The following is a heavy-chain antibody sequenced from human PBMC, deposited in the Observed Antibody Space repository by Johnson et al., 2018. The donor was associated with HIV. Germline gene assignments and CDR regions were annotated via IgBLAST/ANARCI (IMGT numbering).Heavy chain of an antibody. CDR2: IGSGGTTI. J-gene: IGHJ3*02. CDR1: GFTFSDYY. V-gene: IGHV3-11*04. CDR3: ARFEGFITTLRVVGDAFDI. Sequence: QVQLVESGGGLVKPGGSLRLSCVASGFTFSDYYMRWIRQAPGKGLEWLSYIGSGGTTIYSADSVKGRFTISRDNAMNSLYLQMNSLRADDTAVYYCARFEGFITTLRVVGDAFDIWGQGTMVTVSS. D-gene: IGHD3-10*01.